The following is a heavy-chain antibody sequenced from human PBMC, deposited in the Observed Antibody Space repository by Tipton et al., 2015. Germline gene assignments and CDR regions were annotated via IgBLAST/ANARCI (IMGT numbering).Heavy chain of an antibody. V-gene: IGHV3-33*08. CDR3: ARRMPVGSSLDY. D-gene: IGHD1-26*01. Sequence: SLRLSCAASGFTVSTNYMTWVRQAPGKGLEWVAGIFSDESQKFYADSVRGRFTISRDNSKNMLYLEMDSLRAEDTALYYCARRMPVGSSLDYWGQGTRVTVSS. CDR1: GFTVSTNY. J-gene: IGHJ4*01. CDR2: IFSDESQK.